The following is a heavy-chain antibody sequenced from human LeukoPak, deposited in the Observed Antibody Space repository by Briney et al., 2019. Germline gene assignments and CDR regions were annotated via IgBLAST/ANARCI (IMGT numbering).Heavy chain of an antibody. CDR3: ARAGIAVAGPIVFDI. CDR1: GFTFSSYS. CDR2: ISSSSYI. V-gene: IGHV3-21*01. J-gene: IGHJ3*02. Sequence: GGSLRLSCAASGFTFSSYSMNWVRQAPGKGLEWVSSISSSSYIYYADSVKGRFTISRDNAKNSLYLQMNSLRAEDTAVYYCARAGIAVAGPIVFDIWGQGTMVTVSS. D-gene: IGHD6-19*01.